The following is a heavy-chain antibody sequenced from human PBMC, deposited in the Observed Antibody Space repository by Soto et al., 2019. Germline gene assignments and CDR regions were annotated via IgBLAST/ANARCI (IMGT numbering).Heavy chain of an antibody. CDR2: INAYSGNT. J-gene: IGHJ4*02. D-gene: IGHD2-21*01. V-gene: IGHV1-18*01. CDR1: GYTFTSYG. CDR3: ARAPAGDNLDY. Sequence: QVQLVQSGAEVKKPGASVKVSCKASGYTFTSYGINWVRQATGQGLEWMGWINAYSGNTNYAQKLQGRVTMTTDTSMSTAYMELRSLRSDDTAVYYCARAPAGDNLDYWGQGTLVTVSS.